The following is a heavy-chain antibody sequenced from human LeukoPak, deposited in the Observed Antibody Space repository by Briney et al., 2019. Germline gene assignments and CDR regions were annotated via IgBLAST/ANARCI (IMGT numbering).Heavy chain of an antibody. Sequence: GGSLRLSCAASGFTFSSYSMNWVRQAPGKGLEWVSYISSSSSTIYYADSVKGRFTISRDNAKNSLYLQMNSLRAEDTAMYYCARDRPAGYWGQGTLVTVSS. CDR2: ISSSSSTI. V-gene: IGHV3-48*04. J-gene: IGHJ4*02. D-gene: IGHD6-6*01. CDR1: GFTFSSYS. CDR3: ARDRPAGY.